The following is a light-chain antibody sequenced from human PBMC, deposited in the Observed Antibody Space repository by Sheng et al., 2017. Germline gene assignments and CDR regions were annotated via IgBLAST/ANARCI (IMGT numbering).Light chain of an antibody. CDR3: QQSYSTPSIT. CDR1: QNFGNNY. CDR2: EVS. Sequence: IVLTQSPDTLSLSPGERASLSCRASQNFGNNYFAWFQQKPGQPPRLLIFEVSRRAAGVPDRFSGSGSGTDFTLTINRLEPEDFATYYCQQSYSTPSITFGQGTRLEIK. J-gene: IGKJ5*01. V-gene: IGKV3D-20*02.